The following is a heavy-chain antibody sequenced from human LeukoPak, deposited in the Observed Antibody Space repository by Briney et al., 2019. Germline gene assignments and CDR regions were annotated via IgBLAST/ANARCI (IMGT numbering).Heavy chain of an antibody. CDR2: ISAYNGNT. CDR3: ARDSKNSSSWYHFQH. CDR1: GYTFTSYG. V-gene: IGHV1-18*01. D-gene: IGHD6-13*01. Sequence: GASVKVSCKASGYTFTSYGISWVRQAPGQGLEWMGWISAYNGNTNYAQKLQGRVTMTTDTSTSTAYMELSSLRSEDTAVYYCARDSKNSSSWYHFQHWGQGTLVTVSS. J-gene: IGHJ1*01.